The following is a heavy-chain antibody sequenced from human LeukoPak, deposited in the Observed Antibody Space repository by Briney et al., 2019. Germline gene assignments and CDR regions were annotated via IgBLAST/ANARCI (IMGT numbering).Heavy chain of an antibody. D-gene: IGHD1-1*01. CDR3: ARPTTGPATQGYDP. CDR2: IYYRGNT. Sequence: SETLSLTCTVSGGSISSSPYYWAWIRQPPGRGLEWIGSIYYRGNTYHNPSLKSRVTISVDPSKNQFSLSVISVTAADTAVYFCARPTTGPATQGYDPWGQGILVTVAS. CDR1: GGSISSSPYY. J-gene: IGHJ5*02. V-gene: IGHV4-39*01.